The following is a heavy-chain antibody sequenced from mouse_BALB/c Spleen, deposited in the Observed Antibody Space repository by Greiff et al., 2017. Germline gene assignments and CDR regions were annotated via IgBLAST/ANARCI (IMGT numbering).Heavy chain of an antibody. Sequence: QVQLQQPGAELVKPGASVKMSCKASGYTFTSYNMHWVKQTPGQGLEWIGAIYPGNGDTSYNQKFKGKATLTADKSSSTAYMQLSSLTSEDSAVYYGARSSPTATAWFAYWGQGTLVTVSA. V-gene: IGHV1-12*01. D-gene: IGHD1-2*01. CDR3: ARSSPTATAWFAY. J-gene: IGHJ3*01. CDR1: GYTFTSYN. CDR2: IYPGNGDT.